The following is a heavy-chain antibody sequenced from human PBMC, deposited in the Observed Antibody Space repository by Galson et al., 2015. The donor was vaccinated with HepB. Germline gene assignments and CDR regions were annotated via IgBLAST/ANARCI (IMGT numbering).Heavy chain of an antibody. CDR1: GFTFSSYE. D-gene: IGHD6-19*01. Sequence: SLRLSCAASGFTFSSYEMNWVRQAPGKGLEWVSYISSSGSTIYYADSVKGRFTISRDNAKNSLYLQVNSLRAEDTAVYYCARGPLAVASDYWGQGTLVTVSS. CDR2: ISSSGSTI. CDR3: ARGPLAVASDY. V-gene: IGHV3-48*03. J-gene: IGHJ4*02.